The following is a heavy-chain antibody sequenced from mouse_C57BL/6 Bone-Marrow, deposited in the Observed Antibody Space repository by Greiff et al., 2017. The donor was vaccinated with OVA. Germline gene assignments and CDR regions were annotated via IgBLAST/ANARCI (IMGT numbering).Heavy chain of an antibody. CDR2: IDPETGGT. J-gene: IGHJ4*01. V-gene: IGHV1-15*01. CDR1: GYTFTDYE. D-gene: IGHD2-13*01. CDR3: TRGIYYGAYYAMDY. Sequence: QVQLQQSGAELVRPGASVTLSCKASGYTFTDYEMHWVKQTPVHGLEWIGAIDPETGGTAYNQKFKGKAILTADKSSSTAYMELRSLTSEDSAVYYCTRGIYYGAYYAMDYWGQGTSVTVSS.